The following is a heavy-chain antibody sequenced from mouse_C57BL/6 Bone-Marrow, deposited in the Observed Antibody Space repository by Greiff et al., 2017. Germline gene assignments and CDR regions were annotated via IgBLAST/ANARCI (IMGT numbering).Heavy chain of an antibody. CDR3: ARSDYYGSSSYYAMDY. Sequence: QVQLQQPGAELVMPGASVKLSCKASGYTFTSYWMHWVKQRPGQGLEWIGEIDPSDSYTNYNQKFKGKSTLTVDKSSSTAYMQRSSLTSEDSAVYYCARSDYYGSSSYYAMDYWGQGTSVTVSS. D-gene: IGHD1-1*01. V-gene: IGHV1-69*01. J-gene: IGHJ4*01. CDR1: GYTFTSYW. CDR2: IDPSDSYT.